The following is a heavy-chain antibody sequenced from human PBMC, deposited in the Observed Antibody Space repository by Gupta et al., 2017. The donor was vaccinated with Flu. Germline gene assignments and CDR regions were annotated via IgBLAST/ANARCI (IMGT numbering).Heavy chain of an antibody. CDR1: GFTFSDYA. CDR3: ARDGSRRYWGTINHYYDMDG. D-gene: IGHD3-16*01. Sequence: QVYLAESGGGVVQPGESLRLSCEASGFTFSDYAMHWVRQAPGQGLEWVAVIWSHGYIQYYGDSVKGRVTISRDNSKNTVYLQMNTMRPEDTAVYYCARDGSRRYWGTINHYYDMDGWGQGTTVTVSS. V-gene: IGHV3-33*01. J-gene: IGHJ6*02. CDR2: IWSHGYIQ.